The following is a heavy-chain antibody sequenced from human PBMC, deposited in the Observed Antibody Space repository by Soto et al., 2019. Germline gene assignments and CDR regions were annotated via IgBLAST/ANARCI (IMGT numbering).Heavy chain of an antibody. Sequence: EVQLLESGGGLVQPGGSLRLSCAASGFTFSSYAMSWVRQAPGKGLEWVSAISGSGGRTYYADSVKGRFTISRDNAKNTLNLQMNSLRAEDTALYYCAKDRDCREDGFWSGFEYWGQGTLVTVSS. J-gene: IGHJ4*02. V-gene: IGHV3-23*01. CDR2: ISGSGGRT. CDR3: AKDRDCREDGFWSGFEY. CDR1: GFTFSSYA. D-gene: IGHD3-3*01.